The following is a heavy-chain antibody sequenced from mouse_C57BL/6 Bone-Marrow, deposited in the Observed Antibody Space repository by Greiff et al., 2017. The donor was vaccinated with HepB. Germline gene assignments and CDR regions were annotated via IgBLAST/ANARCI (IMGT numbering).Heavy chain of an antibody. CDR3: TTVWLWFAY. V-gene: IGHV1-7*01. CDR1: GYTFTSYW. CDR2: INPSSGYT. J-gene: IGHJ3*01. D-gene: IGHD2-10*02. Sequence: QVHVKQSGAELAKPGASVKLSCKASGYTFTSYWMHWVKQRPGQGLEWIGYINPSSGYTKYNQKFKDKATLTADKSSSTAYMQLSSLTYEDSAVYYCTTVWLWFAYWGQGTRVTVSA.